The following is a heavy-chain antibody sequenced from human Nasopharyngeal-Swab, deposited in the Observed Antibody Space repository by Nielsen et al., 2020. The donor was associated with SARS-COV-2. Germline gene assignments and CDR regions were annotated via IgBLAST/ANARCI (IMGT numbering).Heavy chain of an antibody. CDR1: GGSISTYY. Sequence: ETLSLTCTVSGGSISTYYWSWIRQPPGKGLEWIGYSYYSGSTNYNPSLKSRVTISVDTSKNQFSLKLSSVTAADTAVYYCARDATTKAYYYYMDVWGKGTTVTISS. V-gene: IGHV4-59*01. CDR2: SYYSGST. CDR3: ARDATTKAYYYYMDV. J-gene: IGHJ6*03. D-gene: IGHD4-17*01.